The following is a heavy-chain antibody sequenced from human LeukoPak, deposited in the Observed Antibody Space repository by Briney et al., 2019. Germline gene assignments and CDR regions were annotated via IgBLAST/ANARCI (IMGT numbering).Heavy chain of an antibody. CDR2: ITGSGVST. CDR1: GFTFSSYE. Sequence: PGGSLRLSCAASGFTFSSYEMNWVRQAPGKGLEWVSAITGSGVSTNYADSVKGRFTISRDNAKNSLYLQMNSLRAEDTAVYYYAELGITMIGGVWGKGTTVTISS. V-gene: IGHV3-48*03. CDR3: AELGITMIGGV. J-gene: IGHJ6*04. D-gene: IGHD3-10*02.